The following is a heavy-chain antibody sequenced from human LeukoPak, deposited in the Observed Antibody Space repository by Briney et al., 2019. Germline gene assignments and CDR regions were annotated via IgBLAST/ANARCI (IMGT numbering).Heavy chain of an antibody. J-gene: IGHJ6*02. CDR3: ARWGVMPYYYYYGMDV. V-gene: IGHV1-69*05. D-gene: IGHD3-16*01. CDR1: GGTFSSYA. Sequence: SVKVSCKASGGTFSSYAISWVRQAPGQGLEWMGGIIPIFGTANYAQKFQGRVTMTTDTSTSTAYMELRSLRSDDTAVYYCARWGVMPYYYYYGMDVWGQGTTVTVSS. CDR2: IIPIFGTA.